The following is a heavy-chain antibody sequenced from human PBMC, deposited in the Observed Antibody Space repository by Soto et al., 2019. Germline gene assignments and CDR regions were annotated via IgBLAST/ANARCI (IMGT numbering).Heavy chain of an antibody. CDR1: GFVFSDYY. Sequence: QVQLVESGGGLVKAGGSLRLSCAASGFVFSDYYMTWIRQAPGKGLEWLTYISSSSSHTNYADSVKGRFTISRDNAKNSVYLQINSLRAEDTAVYYCARRISAHFDYWGQGTLVTVSS. CDR2: ISSSSSHT. CDR3: ARRISAHFDY. V-gene: IGHV3-11*05. J-gene: IGHJ4*02.